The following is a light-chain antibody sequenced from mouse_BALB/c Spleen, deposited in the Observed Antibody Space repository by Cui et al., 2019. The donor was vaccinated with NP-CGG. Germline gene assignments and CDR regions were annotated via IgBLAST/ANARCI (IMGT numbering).Light chain of an antibody. CDR1: TGAFPTNNY. CDR3: VLWYNNHWV. Sequence: QAVVTQESALTTSPGETVTLTCRSSTGAFPTNNYANWVQEKPDHLFTGLIGGTNNRAPGVPARFSGSLIGDKAALTITGAQNEDEAIYFCVLWYNNHWVFGGGTKLTVL. CDR2: GTN. V-gene: IGLV1*01. J-gene: IGLJ1*01.